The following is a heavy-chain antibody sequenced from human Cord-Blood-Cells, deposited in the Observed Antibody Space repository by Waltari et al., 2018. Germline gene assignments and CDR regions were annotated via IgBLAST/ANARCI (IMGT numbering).Heavy chain of an antibody. CDR1: GGTFSSYA. CDR2: IIPIFGTA. Sequence: VKVSCKASGGTFSSYAISWVRQAPGQGLEWMGGIIPIFGTANYAQKFQGRVTITADKSTSTAYMELSSLRSEDTAVYYCARESSGYYGSGSFPFDYWGQGTLVTVSS. J-gene: IGHJ4*02. CDR3: ARESSGYYGSGSFPFDY. D-gene: IGHD3-10*01. V-gene: IGHV1-69*06.